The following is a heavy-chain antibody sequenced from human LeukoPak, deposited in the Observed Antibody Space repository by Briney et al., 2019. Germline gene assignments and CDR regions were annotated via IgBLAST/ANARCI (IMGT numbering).Heavy chain of an antibody. Sequence: SETLSLTCAVSGGSISSGGYSWGWIRQPPGKGLEWIGYIYHSGSTYYNPSLKSRVTISVDRSKHQFSLKLSSVTAADTAVYYCARATGDCSSPSCELEGGFDPWGQGTLVTVSS. D-gene: IGHD2-2*01. J-gene: IGHJ5*02. CDR3: ARATGDCSSPSCELEGGFDP. CDR2: IYHSGST. CDR1: GGSISSGGYS. V-gene: IGHV4-30-2*01.